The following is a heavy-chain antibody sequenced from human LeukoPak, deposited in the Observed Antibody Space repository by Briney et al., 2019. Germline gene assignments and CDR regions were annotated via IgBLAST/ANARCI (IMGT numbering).Heavy chain of an antibody. J-gene: IGHJ4*02. D-gene: IGHD5-12*01. V-gene: IGHV1-24*01. CDR2: FDPEGGET. CDR3: ARDDPGYSGYDFS. Sequence: ASVKVSCKISGYTLTDVSMHWVRQAPGKGLEWMGGFDPEGGETIYAQKFQGRVTITADESTSTAYMELSSLRSEDTAVYYCARDDPGYSGYDFSWGQGTLVTVSS. CDR1: GYTLTDVS.